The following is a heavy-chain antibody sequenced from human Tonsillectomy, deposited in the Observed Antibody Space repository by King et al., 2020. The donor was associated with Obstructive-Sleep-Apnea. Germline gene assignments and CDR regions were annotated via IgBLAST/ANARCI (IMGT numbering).Heavy chain of an antibody. CDR1: GYSFPNYW. V-gene: IGHV5-10-1*03. Sequence: VQLVESGAEVKKPGESLRISCKGSGYSFPNYWITWVRQMPGKGLEWMGRIDPSDSYTNYSPAFQGHGTLYPHKSTKTAYLQWGSLKASDTAIYYCARPRGSSRYYFYGLNVWGQGTTVTVSS. D-gene: IGHD6-13*01. CDR2: IDPSDSYT. J-gene: IGHJ6*02. CDR3: ARPRGSSRYYFYGLNV.